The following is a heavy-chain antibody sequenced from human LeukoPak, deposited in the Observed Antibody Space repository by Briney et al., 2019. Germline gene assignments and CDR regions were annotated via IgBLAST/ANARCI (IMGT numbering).Heavy chain of an antibody. V-gene: IGHV7-4-1*02. Sequence: GASVKVSCKASGYTFTSYAMNWVRQAPGQGLEWMGWINTNTGNPTYAQGFTGRFVFSLDTSVSTAYLQISSLKAEDTAVYYCARSVRYYGSGSYYNDYYYYYMDVWGKGTTVTVSS. CDR3: ARSVRYYGSGSYYNDYYYYYMDV. J-gene: IGHJ6*03. D-gene: IGHD3-10*01. CDR2: INTNTGNP. CDR1: GYTFTSYA.